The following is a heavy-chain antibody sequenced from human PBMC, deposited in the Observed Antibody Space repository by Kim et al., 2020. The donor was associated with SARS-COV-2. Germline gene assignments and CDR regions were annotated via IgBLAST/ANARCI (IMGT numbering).Heavy chain of an antibody. Sequence: GGSLRLSCEASGFTFSNYWMNWVRQGPGKGLVWVSRINSDGGDTHYADSVKGRFTLSRDNAENTLHLQLNSLGVEDTALYYCARGTFQQGFDPWGQGTLVTVSS. CDR2: INSDGGDT. J-gene: IGHJ5*02. CDR1: GFTFSNYW. V-gene: IGHV3-74*01. CDR3: ARGTFQQGFDP.